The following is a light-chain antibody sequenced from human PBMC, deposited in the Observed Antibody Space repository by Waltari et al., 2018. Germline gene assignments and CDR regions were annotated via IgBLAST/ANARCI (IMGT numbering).Light chain of an antibody. Sequence: QSALTQPASVSGSPGQSITISCTGTSSDVGGYHYVSWYQQHPGKAPKLMIYDVSKRPSGVSNRFSCSKSGNTASLTISVLQAEDEADYYCCSYAGSSTFYVFGTGTNVTCL. CDR1: SSDVGGYHY. CDR3: CSYAGSSTFYV. V-gene: IGLV2-23*02. CDR2: DVS. J-gene: IGLJ1*01.